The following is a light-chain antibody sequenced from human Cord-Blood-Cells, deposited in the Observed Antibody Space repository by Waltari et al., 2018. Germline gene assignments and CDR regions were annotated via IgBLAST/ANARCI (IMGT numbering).Light chain of an antibody. CDR1: QDISNY. CDR2: DAS. Sequence: DIQMTQSPSYLSASVGHRVTITCQASQDISNYLNWYQQKPGKAPKLLIYDASNLETGVPSRFSGSGSGTDFTFTISSLQPEDIATYYCQQYDNLLFTFGPGTKVDIK. V-gene: IGKV1-33*01. J-gene: IGKJ3*01. CDR3: QQYDNLLFT.